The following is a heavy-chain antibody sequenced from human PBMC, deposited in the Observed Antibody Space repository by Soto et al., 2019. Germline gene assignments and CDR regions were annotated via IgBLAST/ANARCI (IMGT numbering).Heavy chain of an antibody. CDR1: GGSISSYY. D-gene: IGHD2-15*01. V-gene: IGHV4-59*01. J-gene: IGHJ6*02. CDR2: IYYSGST. CDR3: ARARGSGPVVAATYYYYGMDV. Sequence: PSETLSLTCTVSGGSISSYYWSWIRQPPGKGLEWIGYIYYSGSTNYNPSLKSRVTISVDTSKNQFSLKLSSVTAADTAVYYCARARGSGPVVAATYYYYGMDVWGQGTTVTVSS.